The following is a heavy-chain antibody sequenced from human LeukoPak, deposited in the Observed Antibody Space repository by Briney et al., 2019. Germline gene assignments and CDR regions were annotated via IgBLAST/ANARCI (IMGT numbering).Heavy chain of an antibody. CDR1: GFTFSSYW. Sequence: GGSPRLSCAASGFTFSSYWMNWARQAPGKGLEWVASINHNGNVNYYVDSVKGRFTISRDNSKNTLYLQMNSLRAEDTAVYYCAKGIRYCSSTSCYYVHYYYGMDVWGQGTTVTVSS. CDR2: INHNGNVN. J-gene: IGHJ6*02. V-gene: IGHV3-7*01. CDR3: AKGIRYCSSTSCYYVHYYYGMDV. D-gene: IGHD2-2*01.